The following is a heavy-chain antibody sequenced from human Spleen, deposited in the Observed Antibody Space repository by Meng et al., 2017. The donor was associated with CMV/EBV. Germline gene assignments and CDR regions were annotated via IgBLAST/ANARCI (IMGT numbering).Heavy chain of an antibody. Sequence: ASVKVSCKASGYTFTSYDINWVRQATGQGLEWMGWMNPNSGNTGYAQKFQGRVTMTRNTSISTAYMDLSSLRSDDTAVYYCAREGGGNGANWFDPWGQGTLVTVSS. V-gene: IGHV1-8*01. CDR3: AREGGGNGANWFDP. CDR2: MNPNSGNT. CDR1: GYTFTSYD. D-gene: IGHD4-23*01. J-gene: IGHJ5*02.